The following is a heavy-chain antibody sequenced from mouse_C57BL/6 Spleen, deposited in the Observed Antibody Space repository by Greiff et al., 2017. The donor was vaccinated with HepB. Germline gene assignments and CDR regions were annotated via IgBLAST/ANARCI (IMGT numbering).Heavy chain of an antibody. CDR3: ARFTTVVDWYFDV. CDR2: IDPNSGGT. CDR1: GYTFTSYW. V-gene: IGHV1-72*01. Sequence: QVQLQQPGAELVKPGASVKLSCKASGYTFTSYWMHWVKQRPGRGLEWIGRIDPNSGGTKYNEKFKSKATLTVDKHSSTAYMQLSSLTSEDSAVYYCARFTTVVDWYFDVWGTGTTVTVSS. D-gene: IGHD1-1*01. J-gene: IGHJ1*03.